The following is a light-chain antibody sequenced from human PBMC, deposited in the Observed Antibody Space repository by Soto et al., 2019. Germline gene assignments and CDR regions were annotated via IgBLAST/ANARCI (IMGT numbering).Light chain of an antibody. J-gene: IGKJ2*01. V-gene: IGKV3-15*01. Sequence: EIVMTQSPATLSVSPGERATLSCRASQSVSSNLAWYQQRPGQAPRLLIYGASTRATGIPARLSGSGSGTEFTLTNSSLQAEDFAFYYCQHHNNWPFTFGQGTKLEIK. CDR3: QHHNNWPFT. CDR2: GAS. CDR1: QSVSSN.